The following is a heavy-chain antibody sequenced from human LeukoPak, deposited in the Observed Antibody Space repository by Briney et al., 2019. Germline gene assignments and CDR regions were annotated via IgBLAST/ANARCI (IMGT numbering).Heavy chain of an antibody. J-gene: IGHJ6*03. CDR1: GYTFTGYY. Sequence: GASVKVSCKASGYTFTGYYMHWVRQAPGQGLEWMGWINPNSGGTNYAQKFQGRVTMTRDTSISTAYMELSRLRSDDTAVYYCARGYDILTGYYNLSPGYYYYYMDVWGKGSTVTISS. CDR3: ARGYDILTGYYNLSPGYYYYYMDV. V-gene: IGHV1-2*02. CDR2: INPNSGGT. D-gene: IGHD3-9*01.